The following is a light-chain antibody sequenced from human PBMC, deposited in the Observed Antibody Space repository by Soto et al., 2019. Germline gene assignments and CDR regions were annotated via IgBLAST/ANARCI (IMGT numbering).Light chain of an antibody. Sequence: DIQMTQSPSTLSGSVVDRVTITCRASQSISRWLAWYQQKPGKAPKALIYDASTLRSGVPSRFSGGGSGTEFTLTISSLQPDDFATYYCQQYNTYSTFGQGTRLEIK. CDR2: DAS. J-gene: IGKJ5*01. CDR3: QQYNTYST. V-gene: IGKV1-5*01. CDR1: QSISRW.